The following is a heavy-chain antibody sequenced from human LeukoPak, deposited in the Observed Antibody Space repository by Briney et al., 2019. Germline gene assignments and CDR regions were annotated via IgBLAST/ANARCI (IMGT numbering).Heavy chain of an antibody. Sequence: GGSLRLSCAASGFTFRSYAMHWVRQAPGKGLEWVAVISSDGSDKFYADSVKGSFTISRDNSKNTLYLQMNSLRAEDTAVYYCAKDPYSSSSGYFDYWGQGTLVTVSS. CDR3: AKDPYSSSSGYFDY. J-gene: IGHJ4*02. CDR2: ISSDGSDK. D-gene: IGHD6-6*01. V-gene: IGHV3-30*18. CDR1: GFTFRSYA.